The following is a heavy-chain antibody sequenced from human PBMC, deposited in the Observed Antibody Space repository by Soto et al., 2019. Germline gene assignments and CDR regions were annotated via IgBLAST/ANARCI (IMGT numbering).Heavy chain of an antibody. V-gene: IGHV4-30-4*02. J-gene: IGHJ3*02. D-gene: IGHD4-17*01. CDR1: GGSIIRGDYY. CDR2: IYYSGST. CDR3: ARRYGYAFDI. Sequence: SETLSLTCTVSGGSIIRGDYYWSWIRQAPGKGLEWIGYIYYSGSTYYNPSLKSRVTISVDTSKNQFSLKLSSVTAADTAVYYCARRYGYAFDIWGQGTMVTVSS.